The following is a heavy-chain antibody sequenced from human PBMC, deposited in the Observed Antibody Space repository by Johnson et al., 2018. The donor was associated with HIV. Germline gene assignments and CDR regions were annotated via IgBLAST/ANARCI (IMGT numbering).Heavy chain of an antibody. J-gene: IGHJ3*02. CDR3: SRAYTDGAFDS. CDR1: GFTVGSNY. D-gene: IGHD5-18*01. CDR2: IYSGTTT. V-gene: IGHV3-66*01. Sequence: VQLVESGGGVVQPGRSLRLSCVVSGFTVGSNYMSWVRQAPGKGLEWVSVIYSGTTTYYAGSVKGRFTISRDTSKNTLFLQMNSLRGEDTAVYVCSRAYTDGAFDSWGQGTVVTVSS.